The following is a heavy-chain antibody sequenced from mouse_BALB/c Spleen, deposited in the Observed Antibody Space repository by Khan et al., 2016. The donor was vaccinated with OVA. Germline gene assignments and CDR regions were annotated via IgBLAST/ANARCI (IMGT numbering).Heavy chain of an antibody. CDR1: GFTFSTYG. CDR3: ARVAYFYDSEGFAY. Sequence: EVQVVESGGDVVKPGGSLKLSCAASGFTFSTYGMSWVRQTPDKRLEWVATVSTGGHYTYYPDTVKGRFTISRDNAKDTLYLQMSSLKSEDTAMFCCARVAYFYDSEGFAYWGQGTLVTVSA. CDR2: VSTGGHYT. D-gene: IGHD1-1*01. V-gene: IGHV5-6*01. J-gene: IGHJ3*01.